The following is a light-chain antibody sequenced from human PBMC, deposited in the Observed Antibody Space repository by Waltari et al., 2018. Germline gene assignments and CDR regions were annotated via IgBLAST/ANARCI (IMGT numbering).Light chain of an antibody. CDR1: QSVSSSY. Sequence: EIVLTQSPGTLSLSPGERATLSCRASQSVSSSYLAWYQQKPGQAPRVLIHGASNRATGIPDRFSGSGSGTDFTLTISRLEPEDFAVYYGQQDGSSPWTFGQGTKVEIK. J-gene: IGKJ1*01. CDR3: QQDGSSPWT. V-gene: IGKV3-20*01. CDR2: GAS.